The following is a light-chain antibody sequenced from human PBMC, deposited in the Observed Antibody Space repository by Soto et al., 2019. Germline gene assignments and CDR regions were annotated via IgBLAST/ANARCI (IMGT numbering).Light chain of an antibody. CDR2: GAS. Sequence: EIVLKQSPGTLSLSPGERATLSCRASQSVSSSYLAWYQLKPGQAPRLLIYGASSRAIGIPDRFSGSGSGTDFTLTISRLDPEDFAVYFCQQYGSSPRTFGQGTKVDIK. V-gene: IGKV3-20*01. J-gene: IGKJ1*01. CDR1: QSVSSSY. CDR3: QQYGSSPRT.